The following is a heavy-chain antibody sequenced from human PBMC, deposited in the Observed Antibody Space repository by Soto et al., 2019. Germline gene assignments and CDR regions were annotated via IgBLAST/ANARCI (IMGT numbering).Heavy chain of an antibody. V-gene: IGHV4-34*01. J-gene: IGHJ3*01. D-gene: IGHD1-1*01. CDR2: INHSGST. CDR1: GGSFSVYY. CDR3: EGMGVRPLSDEVLDF. Sequence: SETLSLTCAVYGGSFSVYYWSWIRQPPGKGLEWIGEINHSGSTNYNPSLKSRVTISVDTSKNQFSLKLSSVTAADTAVYYCEGMGVRPLSDEVLDFWGKGTMDPVSS.